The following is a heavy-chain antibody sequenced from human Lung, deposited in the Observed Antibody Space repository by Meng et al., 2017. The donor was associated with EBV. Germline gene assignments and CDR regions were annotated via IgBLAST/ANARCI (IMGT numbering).Heavy chain of an antibody. J-gene: IGHJ5*02. Sequence: QVQRKESGPGLVNTSQTLSLRCNVSGGSRSSGGFYWSWIRQHPGKGLEWIGYIYYSECTYYNPSLRSRVAISIDTSKNQFSLKLTSVTAADKAVYFCARKNYGDYNWFDPWGQGTLVTVSS. CDR2: IYYSECT. V-gene: IGHV4-31*03. D-gene: IGHD4-17*01. CDR1: GGSRSSGGFY. CDR3: ARKNYGDYNWFDP.